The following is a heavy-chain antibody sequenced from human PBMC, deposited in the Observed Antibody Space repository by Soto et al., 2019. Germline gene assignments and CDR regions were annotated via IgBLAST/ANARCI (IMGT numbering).Heavy chain of an antibody. CDR3: AAFPYGDYVYYYYGMDV. CDR1: GGTFSSYA. CDR2: IIPIFGTA. V-gene: IGHV1-69*13. D-gene: IGHD4-17*01. J-gene: IGHJ6*02. Sequence: SVKVSCKASGGTFSSYAISWVRQAPGQGLEWMGGIIPIFGTANYAQKFQGRVTITADESTSTAYMELSSLRSEDTAVYYCAAFPYGDYVYYYYGMDVWGQGTTVTVSS.